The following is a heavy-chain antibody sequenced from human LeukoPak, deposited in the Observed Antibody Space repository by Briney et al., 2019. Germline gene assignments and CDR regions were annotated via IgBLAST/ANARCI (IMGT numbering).Heavy chain of an antibody. Sequence: TGRSLRLSCAASGFTFSSYGMHWVRQAPGKGLEWVAVISYDGSNKYYADSVKGRFTISRDNSKNSLYLQVNSLRAEDTAVYYCAKGQHRIVVAATPFFDYWGQGTLVTVSS. CDR3: AKGQHRIVVAATPFFDY. V-gene: IGHV3-30*18. J-gene: IGHJ4*02. CDR1: GFTFSSYG. CDR2: ISYDGSNK. D-gene: IGHD2-15*01.